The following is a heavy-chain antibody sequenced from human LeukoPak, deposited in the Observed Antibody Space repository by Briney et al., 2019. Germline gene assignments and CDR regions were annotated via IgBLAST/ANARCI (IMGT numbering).Heavy chain of an antibody. D-gene: IGHD3-16*02. CDR1: GFTFSSYG. CDR3: ARDQFPTFGGVIATFDY. CDR2: IWYDGSNK. V-gene: IGHV3-33*01. Sequence: GGSLRLSCAASGFTFSSYGMHWVRQAPGRGLEWVAVIWYDGSNKYYADSVKGRFTISRDNSKNTLYLQMNSLRAEDTAVYYCARDQFPTFGGVIATFDYWGQGTLVTVSS. J-gene: IGHJ4*02.